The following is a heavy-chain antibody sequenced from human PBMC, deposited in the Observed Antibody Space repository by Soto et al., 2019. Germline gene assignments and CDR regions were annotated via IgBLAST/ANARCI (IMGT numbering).Heavy chain of an antibody. Sequence: ASVKVSCKASGYDFTAYDINWVRQASGQGLEWMGWINPNSGGTNYAQKFQGRVTMTRDTSISTAYMELSRLRSDDTAVYYCAREFDEYYDILTGYYHWFDPWGQGTLVTVSS. D-gene: IGHD3-9*01. J-gene: IGHJ5*02. V-gene: IGHV1-2*02. CDR3: AREFDEYYDILTGYYHWFDP. CDR1: GYDFTAYD. CDR2: INPNSGGT.